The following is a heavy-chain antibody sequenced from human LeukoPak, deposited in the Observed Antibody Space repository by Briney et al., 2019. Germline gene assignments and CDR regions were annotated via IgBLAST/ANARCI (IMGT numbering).Heavy chain of an antibody. CDR1: GGSFSGYY. Sequence: SETLSLTCAVYGGSFSGYYWSWIRQPPGKGLEWIGETNHSGSTNYNPSLKSRVTISVDTSKNQFSLKLSSVTAADTAVYYCARGIRDYVWGSYRFQHWGQGTLVTVSS. D-gene: IGHD3-16*02. J-gene: IGHJ1*01. CDR3: ARGIRDYVWGSYRFQH. CDR2: TNHSGST. V-gene: IGHV4-34*01.